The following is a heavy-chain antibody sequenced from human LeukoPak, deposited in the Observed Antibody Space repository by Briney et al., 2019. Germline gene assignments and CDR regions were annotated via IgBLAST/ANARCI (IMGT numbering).Heavy chain of an antibody. CDR3: AKDGRDSSGYRFDY. CDR1: GFTFSSYA. V-gene: IGHV3-23*01. Sequence: GGSLRLSCAASGFTFSSYAMSWVRQAPGKGLEWVSAISGSGGSTYYADSVKGRFTISRDNSKNTLYLQMNSLRAEDTAVYHCAKDGRDSSGYRFDYWGQGTLVTVSS. D-gene: IGHD3-22*01. CDR2: ISGSGGST. J-gene: IGHJ4*02.